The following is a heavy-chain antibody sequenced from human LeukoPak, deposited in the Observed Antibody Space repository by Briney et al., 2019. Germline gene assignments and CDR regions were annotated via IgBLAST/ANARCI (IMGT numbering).Heavy chain of an antibody. CDR3: TTRTLYCSGGSCYSKSAFDI. CDR2: IKSKTDGGTT. CDR1: GFTFSNAW. D-gene: IGHD2-15*01. V-gene: IGHV3-15*01. Sequence: GGSLRLSCAASGFTFSNAWMSWVRQAPGKGLEWVGRIKSKTDGGTTDYAAPVKGRFTISRDDSKNTLYLQMNSLKTEDTAVYYCTTRTLYCSGGSCYSKSAFDIWGQGTMVTVSS. J-gene: IGHJ3*02.